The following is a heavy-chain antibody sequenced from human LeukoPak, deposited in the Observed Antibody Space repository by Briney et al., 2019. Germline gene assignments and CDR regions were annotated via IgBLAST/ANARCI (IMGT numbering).Heavy chain of an antibody. CDR3: ATRYASGPIADY. V-gene: IGHV3-9*01. D-gene: IGHD3-10*01. J-gene: IGHJ4*02. CDR2: ITWNGGTI. CDR1: GFSFDDFA. Sequence: GRSLRLSCAASGFSFDDFAMHWVRQAPGKGLEWVSGITWNGGTIDYADSVKGRFTISRDNAKNSLYLQMNSLRAEDTALYYCATRYASGPIADYWGQGTLVTVSS.